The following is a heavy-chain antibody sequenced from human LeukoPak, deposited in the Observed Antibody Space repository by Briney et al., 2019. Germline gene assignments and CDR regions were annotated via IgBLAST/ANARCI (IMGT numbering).Heavy chain of an antibody. Sequence: ASVKVSCKASGGTFSSYAISWVRQAPGQGLEWMGGIIPIFGTANYAQKFQGRVTITADKSTSTAYMELSSLRSEDTAVYYCARAGGPLFDGNYYYGMDGWGKGTTVTVSS. J-gene: IGHJ6*04. D-gene: IGHD2-8*02. CDR3: ARAGGPLFDGNYYYGMDG. CDR2: IIPIFGTA. CDR1: GGTFSSYA. V-gene: IGHV1-69*06.